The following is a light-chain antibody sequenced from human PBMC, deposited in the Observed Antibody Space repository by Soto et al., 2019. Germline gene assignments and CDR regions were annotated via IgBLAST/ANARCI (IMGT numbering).Light chain of an antibody. CDR2: ENN. V-gene: IGLV1-40*01. J-gene: IGLJ1*01. CDR3: QSYDRSLSGYV. CDR1: SSNIGAGYD. Sequence: QSVLTQPPSVSEAPGQRVTISCTGSSSNIGAGYDAHWYQQVPGTAPKLLIYENNNRPSGVPDRFSGSKSGTSASLAITGLQAADEDDYYCQSYDRSLSGYVLGAGTQLTVL.